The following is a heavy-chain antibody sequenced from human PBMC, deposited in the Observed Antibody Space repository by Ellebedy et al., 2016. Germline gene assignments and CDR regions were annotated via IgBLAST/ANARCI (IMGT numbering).Heavy chain of an antibody. CDR3: ARYIAVAGRGFDY. D-gene: IGHD6-19*01. CDR1: GFTFSSYS. V-gene: IGHV3-21*01. CDR2: ISSRSSYI. Sequence: GESLKISCAASGFTFSSYSMNWVRQAPGKGLEWVSSISSRSSYIHYADSVKGRFTISRDNAKNSLYLQMNSLRAEDTAVYYCARYIAVAGRGFDYWGQGTVVTVSS. J-gene: IGHJ4*02.